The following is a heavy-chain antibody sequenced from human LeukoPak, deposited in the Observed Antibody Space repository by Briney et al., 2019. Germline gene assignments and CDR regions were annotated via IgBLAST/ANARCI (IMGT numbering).Heavy chain of an antibody. CDR1: GGSISSGDYY. CDR3: ARVLPRDNWFDP. D-gene: IGHD1-26*01. V-gene: IGHV4-30-4*01. Sequence: TSLTLSLTCTVSGGSISSGDYYWSWIRQPPGKGLEWIGYIYYSGSTYYNPSLKSRVTISVDTSKNQFSLKLSSVTAADTAVYYCARVLPRDNWFDPWGQGTLVTVSS. CDR2: IYYSGST. J-gene: IGHJ5*02.